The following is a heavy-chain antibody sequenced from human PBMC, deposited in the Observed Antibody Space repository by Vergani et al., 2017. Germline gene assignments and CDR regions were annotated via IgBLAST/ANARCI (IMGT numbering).Heavy chain of an antibody. Sequence: QVQLVQSGAEVKKPGASVKVSCKASGYTFTGYYMHWVRQAPGQGLEWMGWINPNSGGTNYAQKFQGRVTMTRDTSISTAYMELSRLRSDDTAVYYCARVVHYYDSSGYLYWFDPWGQGTLVTVSS. J-gene: IGHJ5*02. CDR1: GYTFTGYY. V-gene: IGHV1-2*02. CDR2: INPNSGGT. CDR3: ARVVHYYDSSGYLYWFDP. D-gene: IGHD3-22*01.